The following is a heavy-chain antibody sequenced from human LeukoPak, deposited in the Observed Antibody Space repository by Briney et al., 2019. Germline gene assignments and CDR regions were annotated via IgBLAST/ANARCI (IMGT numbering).Heavy chain of an antibody. D-gene: IGHD1-26*01. CDR1: GGSFSGYY. CDR2: INHSGST. Sequence: SETLSLTCAVYGGSFSGYYWSWLRQPPGRGLEWIGEINHSGSTNYNPSLKSRFTISVDKSKNQFSLKLSTVTAADTAVYYCARGTGVVGATSWSDSWGHGTLVTVSS. CDR3: ARGTGVVGATSWSDS. J-gene: IGHJ5*01. V-gene: IGHV4-34*01.